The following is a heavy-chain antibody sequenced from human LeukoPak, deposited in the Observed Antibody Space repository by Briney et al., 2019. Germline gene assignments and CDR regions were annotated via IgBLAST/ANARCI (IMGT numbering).Heavy chain of an antibody. CDR2: IYPGDSDT. CDR3: AATVEMATITAAFDI. Sequence: GESLKIPCKGSGYSFTSYWIGWVRQMPGKGLEWMGIIYPGDSDTRYSPSFQGQVTISADKSISTAYLQWSSLKASDTAMYYCAATVEMATITAAFDIWGQGTMVTVSS. CDR1: GYSFTSYW. D-gene: IGHD5-12*01. J-gene: IGHJ3*02. V-gene: IGHV5-51*01.